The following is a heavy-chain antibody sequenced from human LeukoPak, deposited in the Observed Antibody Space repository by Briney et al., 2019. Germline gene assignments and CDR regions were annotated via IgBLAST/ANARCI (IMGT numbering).Heavy chain of an antibody. D-gene: IGHD4-17*01. CDR2: IYPGDSDT. Sequence: GEPLKISCKGSGYSFTSYWIDWVRQMPGKGLEWMGIIYPGDSDTRYSPSFQGQVTISADKSISTAYLEWNSLKASDTAMYYCARHPVDDYGDYGLDHWGQGTLVTVSS. V-gene: IGHV5-51*01. CDR3: ARHPVDDYGDYGLDH. CDR1: GYSFTSYW. J-gene: IGHJ4*02.